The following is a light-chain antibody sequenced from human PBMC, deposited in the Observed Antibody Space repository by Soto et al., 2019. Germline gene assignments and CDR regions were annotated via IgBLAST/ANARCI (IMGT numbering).Light chain of an antibody. V-gene: IGKV3-15*01. CDR2: GAS. Sequence: EIVMTQSPATLSVSPGERATLSCRASQSISSNLAWYQQKLGQAPRLLIYGASTRATGIPARFSGSGSGTEFTLTISSLQSEEFAVYSCQRYNDWPLTFGQGTKVEIK. CDR1: QSISSN. CDR3: QRYNDWPLT. J-gene: IGKJ1*01.